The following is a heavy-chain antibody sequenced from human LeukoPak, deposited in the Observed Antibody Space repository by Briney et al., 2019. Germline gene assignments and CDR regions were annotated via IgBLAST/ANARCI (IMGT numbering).Heavy chain of an antibody. CDR1: GYTFTSYY. CDR3: ARDGSGSYREDAFDI. D-gene: IGHD3-10*01. J-gene: IGHJ3*02. V-gene: IGHV1-46*01. Sequence: ASVKVSCEASGYTFTSYYMHWVRQAPGQGLEWMGIINPSGGSTSYAQKFQGRVTMTRDTSTSTVYMELSSLRSEDTAVYYCARDGSGSYREDAFDIWGQGTMVTVSS. CDR2: INPSGGST.